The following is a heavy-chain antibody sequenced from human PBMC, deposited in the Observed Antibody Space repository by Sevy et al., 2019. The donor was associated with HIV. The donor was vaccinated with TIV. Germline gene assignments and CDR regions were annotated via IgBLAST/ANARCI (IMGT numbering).Heavy chain of an antibody. CDR1: GGSISSSPYY. V-gene: IGHV4-39*02. Sequence: SETLSLTCTVSGGSISSSPYYWAWIRQPPGKGPEWIGSLYHSGSTYYNPSLKSRVTMFVDTSRSHFSLKLTSVTAADTAVYYCARPRAFVAHRGGLDWFDPWGQGTLVTVSS. D-gene: IGHD3-3*02. CDR2: LYHSGST. J-gene: IGHJ5*02. CDR3: ARPRAFVAHRGGLDWFDP.